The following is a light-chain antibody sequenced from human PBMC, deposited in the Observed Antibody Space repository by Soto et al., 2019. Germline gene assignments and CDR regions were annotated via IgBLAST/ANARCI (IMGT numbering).Light chain of an antibody. J-gene: IGKJ1*01. CDR1: QSVSSSY. V-gene: IGKV3-20*01. Sequence: EIVLTQSPGTLSLSPGERATLSCRASQSVSSSYLAWYQQKPGQPPRLLIYGTSNRATGIPDRFSGSGSGTDFTLTISRLEPEDFAVYYCQQYGSSPWTFGQGGKADIK. CDR2: GTS. CDR3: QQYGSSPWT.